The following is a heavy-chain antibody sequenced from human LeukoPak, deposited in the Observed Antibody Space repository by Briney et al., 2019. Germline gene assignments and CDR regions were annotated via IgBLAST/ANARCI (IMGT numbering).Heavy chain of an antibody. V-gene: IGHV3-48*01. D-gene: IGHD4-17*01. CDR2: ISGYSSTI. Sequence: GGSLRLSCAASGFTFSSYNMNWVRRAPGKGLEWVSYISGYSSTIYYADSVKGRFTISRDNAKNSLYLQMNSLRAEDTAVYYCARVQGDYGDYVVDYWGQGTLVTVSS. CDR1: GFTFSSYN. CDR3: ARVQGDYGDYVVDY. J-gene: IGHJ4*02.